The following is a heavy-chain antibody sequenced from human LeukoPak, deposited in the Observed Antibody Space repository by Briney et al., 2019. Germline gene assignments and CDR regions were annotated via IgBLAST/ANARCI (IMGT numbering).Heavy chain of an antibody. Sequence: ASVKVSCKASGYTFTSSGISWVRQAPGQGLEWMGWISTYTGNTNYAQKLQGRLTMTKDTSTTTAYMELRSLRSDDTAVYHCATWGSVVSPSDYWGQGTLVTVSS. CDR2: ISTYTGNT. D-gene: IGHD4-23*01. J-gene: IGHJ4*02. CDR1: GYTFTSSG. CDR3: ATWGSVVSPSDY. V-gene: IGHV1-18*01.